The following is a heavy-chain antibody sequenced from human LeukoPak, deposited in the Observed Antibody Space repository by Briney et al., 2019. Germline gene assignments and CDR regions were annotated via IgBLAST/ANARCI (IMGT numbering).Heavy chain of an antibody. CDR2: IYYSGST. D-gene: IGHD5-24*01. Sequence: SETLSLTCTVSGGSISSSSYYWGWIRQPPGKGLEWIGSIYYSGSTYYNPSLKSRVTISVDTSKNQFSLKLSSVTAADTAVYYCARQSWDGYNYFLDYWGQGTLVTVSS. J-gene: IGHJ4*02. V-gene: IGHV4-39*01. CDR3: ARQSWDGYNYFLDY. CDR1: GGSISSSSYY.